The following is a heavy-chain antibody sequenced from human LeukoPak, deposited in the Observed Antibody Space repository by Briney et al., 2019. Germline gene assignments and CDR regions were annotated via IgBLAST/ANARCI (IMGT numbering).Heavy chain of an antibody. J-gene: IGHJ5*02. Sequence: GGSLRLSCAASGFTFKNSWMHWVRQAPGKGPVWVSRISDGGSSTTYADSVKGRFTISRDDTKNTLYLQMNSLRAEDTAVYYCVRGGASTWSWGQGTLVTVSS. CDR2: ISDGGSST. D-gene: IGHD2-15*01. CDR3: VRGGASTWS. V-gene: IGHV3-74*01. CDR1: GFTFKNSW.